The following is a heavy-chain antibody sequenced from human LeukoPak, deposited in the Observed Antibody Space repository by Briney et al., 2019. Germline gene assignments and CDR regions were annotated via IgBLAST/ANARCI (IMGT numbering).Heavy chain of an antibody. Sequence: GRSLRLSCAASGFTFSSYGMHWVRQAPGKGLEWVAVISYDGSNKYYADSVKGRFTISRDNSKNTLYLRMNSLRAEDTAVYYCAKPSLREQQLIYGMDVWGQGTTVTVSS. CDR3: AKPSLREQQLIYGMDV. V-gene: IGHV3-30*18. J-gene: IGHJ6*02. CDR2: ISYDGSNK. CDR1: GFTFSSYG. D-gene: IGHD6-13*01.